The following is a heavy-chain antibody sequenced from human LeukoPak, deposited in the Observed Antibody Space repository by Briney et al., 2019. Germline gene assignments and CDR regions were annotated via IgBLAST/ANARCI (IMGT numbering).Heavy chain of an antibody. CDR2: INHSGST. V-gene: IGHV4-34*01. J-gene: IGHJ4*02. Sequence: PSETLSLTCAVYGGSFSGYYWSWIRQPPGKGLEWIGEINHSGSTNYNPSLKSRVTITVDTSKNQFSLKLSSVTAADTAVYYCARRPIGYSSGVYFDYWGQGTLVTVSS. D-gene: IGHD6-19*01. CDR1: GGSFSGYY. CDR3: ARRPIGYSSGVYFDY.